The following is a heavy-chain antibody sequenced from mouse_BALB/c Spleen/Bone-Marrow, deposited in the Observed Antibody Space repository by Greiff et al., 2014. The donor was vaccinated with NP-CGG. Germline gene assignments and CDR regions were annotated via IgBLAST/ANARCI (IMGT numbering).Heavy chain of an antibody. V-gene: IGHV1-67*01. Sequence: KLQQSGPELVRPGVSVKISCKGSGYTFTDYAMHWVKQSHAKSLEWIGVISTYSGNTNYNQKFKGKATMTVDKSSSTAYMELARLTSEDSAIYYCARYGYGSSYYAMDYWGQGTSVTVSS. CDR1: GYTFTDYA. D-gene: IGHD1-1*01. J-gene: IGHJ4*01. CDR3: ARYGYGSSYYAMDY. CDR2: ISTYSGNT.